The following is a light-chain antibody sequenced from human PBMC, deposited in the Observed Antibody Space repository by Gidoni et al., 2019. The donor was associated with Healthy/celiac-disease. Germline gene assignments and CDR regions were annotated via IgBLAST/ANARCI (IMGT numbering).Light chain of an antibody. CDR1: NIGSKN. Sequence: YALSQPLSASVALGQTARITCGGHNIGSKNVHWYQQKPGQAPVLVIYRDSNRPSGIPGRFSGSNSGNTATLTISRAQAGDEAGYYCQVWDSSTVVFGGGTKLTVL. CDR2: RDS. CDR3: QVWDSSTVV. J-gene: IGLJ2*01. V-gene: IGLV3-9*01.